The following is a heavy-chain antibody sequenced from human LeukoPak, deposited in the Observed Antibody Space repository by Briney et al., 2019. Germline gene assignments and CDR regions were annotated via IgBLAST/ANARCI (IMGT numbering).Heavy chain of an antibody. V-gene: IGHV3-33*05. J-gene: IGHJ4*02. CDR2: LQHDRSRE. Sequence: GGSLRLSCVASGFTFSNYGMHWVRQAPGKGLEWVTALQHDRSREYYADSVKGRFTISRDISKNTLYLQMNSLTVEDTAVYYCARDLALAALEGWGQGTLVTVSS. CDR3: ARDLALAALEG. CDR1: GFTFSNYG. D-gene: IGHD6-19*01.